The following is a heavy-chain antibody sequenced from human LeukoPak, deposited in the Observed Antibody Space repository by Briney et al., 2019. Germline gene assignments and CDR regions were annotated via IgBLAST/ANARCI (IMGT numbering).Heavy chain of an antibody. J-gene: IGHJ4*02. CDR2: IKQDGSEK. Sequence: GGSLRLSCAAPGFTFSSYWMNWVRQAPGKGLEWVANIKQDGSEKYYVDSVKGRFTISRDNAKNSLYLQANSLRAEDTAVYYCARAFYYSKYFDYWGQGTLVTVCS. CDR3: ARAFYYSKYFDY. D-gene: IGHD3-10*01. V-gene: IGHV3-7*01. CDR1: GFTFSSYW.